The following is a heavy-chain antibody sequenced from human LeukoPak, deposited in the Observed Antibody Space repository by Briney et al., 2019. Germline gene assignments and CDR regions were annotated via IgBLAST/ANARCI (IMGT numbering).Heavy chain of an antibody. J-gene: IGHJ4*02. Sequence: SETLSLTCAVYGVAFSGYYWSWIRQPPGKGLEWIGEINHSGSTNYTPSLKSRLTLSVDTSKNQFSQKLSSVPAAHTAVYYCARCGRSGYIYWGQGTLVTVSS. D-gene: IGHD3-3*01. CDR3: ARCGRSGYIY. CDR2: INHSGST. CDR1: GVAFSGYY. V-gene: IGHV4-34*01.